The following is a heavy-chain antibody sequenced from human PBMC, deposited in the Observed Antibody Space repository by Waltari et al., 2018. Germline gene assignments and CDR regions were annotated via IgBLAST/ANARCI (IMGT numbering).Heavy chain of an antibody. Sequence: EEPLLESGGALVQPGGSLKLTCAAAGFAFNEYAMRWVRQDPGKGLEWVSCINNSGGRTYYADSVKGRFTISRDNSKNTVYLQMNSLRAEDTAVYYCAKDLYTTFGALNSWGQGTLVSVSS. CDR2: INNSGGRT. D-gene: IGHD3-3*01. V-gene: IGHV3-23*01. CDR1: GFAFNEYA. J-gene: IGHJ4*02. CDR3: AKDLYTTFGALNS.